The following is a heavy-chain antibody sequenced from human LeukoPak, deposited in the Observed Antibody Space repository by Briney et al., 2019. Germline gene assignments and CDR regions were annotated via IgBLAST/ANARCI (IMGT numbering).Heavy chain of an antibody. CDR1: GGSISSHY. Sequence: PSETLSLTCTVSGGSISSHYWSWIRQSPGKGLEWIGYIYYSGSTNYNPSLKSRVTISVDTSKNQFSLKLSSVTAADTAVYYCARAYSSSWYLGYYFDYWGQGTLVTVSS. V-gene: IGHV4-59*11. CDR2: IYYSGST. D-gene: IGHD6-13*01. J-gene: IGHJ4*02. CDR3: ARAYSSSWYLGYYFDY.